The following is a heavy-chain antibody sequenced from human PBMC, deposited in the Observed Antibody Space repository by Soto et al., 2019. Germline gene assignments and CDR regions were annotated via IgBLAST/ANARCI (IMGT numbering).Heavy chain of an antibody. J-gene: IGHJ5*02. CDR1: GFTFSSCA. V-gene: IGHV3-23*01. D-gene: IGHD3-10*01. CDR3: ANIPLGYYGSGSYYNPNWFDP. Sequence: GGSLRLSCAASGFTFSSCAMSWVRQAPGKGLEWVSGISGGGVSTWYADSVKGRFTISRDNSKNTLYLQMNSLRAEDTAVYYCANIPLGYYGSGSYYNPNWFDPWGQGTLVTVSS. CDR2: ISGGGVST.